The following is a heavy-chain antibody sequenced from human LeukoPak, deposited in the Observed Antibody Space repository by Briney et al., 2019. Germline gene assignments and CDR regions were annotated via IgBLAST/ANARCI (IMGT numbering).Heavy chain of an antibody. CDR2: FLSRDSYI. CDR3: ARHEVVVAADSWFAR. CDR1: GYSFTSYL. Sequence: GESLKISCWSSGYSFTSYLISWVRQMSGKGLEWMVSFLSRDSYIIYRPFLQGHVIISADKSVSTAYLQWSSLKASDTAMYYCARHEVVVAADSWFARWLQGTLVTVCS. V-gene: IGHV5-10-1*01. J-gene: IGHJ5*02. D-gene: IGHD2-15*01.